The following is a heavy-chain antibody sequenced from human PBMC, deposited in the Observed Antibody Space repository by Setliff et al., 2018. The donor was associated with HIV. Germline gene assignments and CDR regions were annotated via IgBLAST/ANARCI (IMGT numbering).Heavy chain of an antibody. J-gene: IGHJ3*02. CDR3: AALYYDSSGYYPGAFDI. CDR2: IVVDSGNT. V-gene: IGHV1-58*02. D-gene: IGHD3-22*01. Sequence: SVKVSCKASGFSFISSAMQWVRQARGRRLEWIGWIVVDSGNTNYGQKFQERVTITRDMSTSTAYMELSSLRSEDTAVYYCAALYYDSSGYYPGAFDIWGQGTMVTVSS. CDR1: GFSFISSA.